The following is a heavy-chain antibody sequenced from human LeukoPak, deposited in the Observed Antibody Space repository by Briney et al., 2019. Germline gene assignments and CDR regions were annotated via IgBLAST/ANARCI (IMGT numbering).Heavy chain of an antibody. D-gene: IGHD3/OR15-3a*01. J-gene: IGHJ4*02. CDR1: GFTFSNYG. V-gene: IGHV3-30*02. CDR2: IRYDGSDK. Sequence: GGSLRLSCAASGFTFSNYGIHWVRQAPGKGLEWVAFIRYDGSDKYYADSVKGRFTISRDNSKNTLSPQMNSLRPEDTAAYYCAKGRDYYFDYWGQGTLVTVSS. CDR3: AKGRDYYFDY.